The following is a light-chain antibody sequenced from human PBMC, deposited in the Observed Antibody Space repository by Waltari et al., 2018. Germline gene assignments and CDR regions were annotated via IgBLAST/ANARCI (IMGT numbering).Light chain of an antibody. CDR1: NSNLGSNY. J-gene: IGLJ1*01. Sequence: QSVMTQPPSASGTPGQRASISCSGSNSNLGSNYLYWYQQLPGAAPKLLIFRNNQRPSGVPDRFSGSKYGTSAFLAISELRSEDEAVYYCASWDDSHYVFGTGTKRTVL. CDR2: RNN. V-gene: IGLV1-47*01. CDR3: ASWDDSHYV.